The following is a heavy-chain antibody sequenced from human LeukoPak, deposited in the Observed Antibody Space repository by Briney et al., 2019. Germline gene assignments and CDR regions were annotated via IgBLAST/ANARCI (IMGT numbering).Heavy chain of an antibody. D-gene: IGHD6-19*01. V-gene: IGHV3-23*01. Sequence: GGSLRLSCAASGFTFSSYAMSWVRQAPGKGLEWVSAISGSGGSTYYADSVKGRFTISRDNSKNTLYLQMNSLRAEDTAVYYCAKVLSGRNPQWLVRGVNWFDPWGQGTLVTVSS. CDR3: AKVLSGRNPQWLVRGVNWFDP. J-gene: IGHJ5*02. CDR1: GFTFSSYA. CDR2: ISGSGGST.